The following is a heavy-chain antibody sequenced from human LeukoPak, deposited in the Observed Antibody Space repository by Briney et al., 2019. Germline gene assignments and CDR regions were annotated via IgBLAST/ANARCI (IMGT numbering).Heavy chain of an antibody. CDR3: AKDQGRGGFGLDC. CDR2: ISGSGSRI. V-gene: IGHV3-48*03. Sequence: GGSLRLSCAGSGLTFSNYEMNWVRQAPGKGLEWVSFISGSGSRIYYADSVPGRFTISRDNAKNSLFLQMDNLRVDDTGVYYCAKDQGRGGFGLDCWGQGTLVTVSS. J-gene: IGHJ4*02. CDR1: GLTFSNYE. D-gene: IGHD3-16*01.